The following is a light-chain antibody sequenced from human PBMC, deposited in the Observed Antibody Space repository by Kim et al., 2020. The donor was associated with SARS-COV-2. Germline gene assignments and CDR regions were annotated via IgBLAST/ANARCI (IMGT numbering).Light chain of an antibody. CDR1: QGISNY. Sequence: ASVGDRVTITCRASQGISNYLAWYQQKPGKVPKLLIYAAPTLQSGVPSRFSGSGSGTDFTLTISSLQPEDVATYYCQKYNSAPRTCGQGTKVEIK. J-gene: IGKJ1*01. CDR2: AAP. CDR3: QKYNSAPRT. V-gene: IGKV1-27*01.